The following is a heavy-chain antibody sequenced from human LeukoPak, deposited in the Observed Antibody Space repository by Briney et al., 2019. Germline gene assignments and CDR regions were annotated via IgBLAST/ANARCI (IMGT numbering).Heavy chain of an antibody. J-gene: IGHJ6*03. V-gene: IGHV4-59*12. Sequence: PSETLSLTCTVSGGSISTYYWSWIRQPPGKGLEWIGSIYYSGSTYYNPSLKSRVTISGDTSKNQFSLMLSSVTAADTAVYYCARDQHDYYYFYMDVWGKGTTVTVSS. CDR1: GGSISTYY. CDR3: ARDQHDYYYFYMDV. CDR2: IYYSGST.